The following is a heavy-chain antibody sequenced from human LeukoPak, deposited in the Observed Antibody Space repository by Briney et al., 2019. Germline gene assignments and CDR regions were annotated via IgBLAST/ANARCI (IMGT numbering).Heavy chain of an antibody. D-gene: IGHD2-15*01. CDR2: INPNSGAT. CDR3: AREDVDIVVVRGADHRSSRTIALDY. V-gene: IGHV1-2*02. CDR1: GYIFTTYY. Sequence: ASVKVSCKASGYIFTTYYVHWVRQAPGQGLEWMGWINPNSGATNYAQKFQDRVTMTKFQGRVTMTRDTSISTAYMELSRLRSDDTAVYYCAREDVDIVVVRGADHRSSRTIALDYWGQGTLVTVSS. J-gene: IGHJ4*02.